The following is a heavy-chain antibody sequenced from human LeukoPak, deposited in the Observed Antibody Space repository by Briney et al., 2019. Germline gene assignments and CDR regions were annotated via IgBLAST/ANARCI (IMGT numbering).Heavy chain of an antibody. V-gene: IGHV1-8*01. J-gene: IGHJ5*02. D-gene: IGHD6-13*01. CDR2: MNPNSGNT. Sequence: ASVKVFCKASGYTFTSYDINWVRQATGQGLEWMGWMNPNSGNTGYAQKFQGRVTMTRNTSISTAYMELSSLRSEDTAVYYCARGIPNGYSSSWYQVENWFDPWGQGTLVTVSS. CDR1: GYTFTSYD. CDR3: ARGIPNGYSSSWYQVENWFDP.